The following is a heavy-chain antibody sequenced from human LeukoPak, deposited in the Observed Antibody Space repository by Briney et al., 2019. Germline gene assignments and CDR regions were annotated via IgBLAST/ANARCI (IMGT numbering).Heavy chain of an antibody. Sequence: SETLSLTCTVSGGSISSYYWSWIRQPPGKGLEWIGYIYYSGSTNYNPSLKSRVTISVDTSKNQFSLKLSSVTAADTAVYYCARSARPTYYYDSSPSYWGQGTLVTVSS. D-gene: IGHD3-22*01. CDR1: GGSISSYY. CDR2: IYYSGST. CDR3: ARSARPTYYYDSSPSY. J-gene: IGHJ4*02. V-gene: IGHV4-59*01.